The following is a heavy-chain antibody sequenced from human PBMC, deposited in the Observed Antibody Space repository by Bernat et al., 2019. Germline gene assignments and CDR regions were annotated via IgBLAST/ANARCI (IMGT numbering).Heavy chain of an antibody. CDR3: ARGGTAAGTRVVAFDI. V-gene: IGHV3-33*08. CDR1: GFTFSSYA. D-gene: IGHD6-13*01. CDR2: IWYDGSNK. Sequence: VQLLESGGGLVQPGGSLRLSCAASGFTFSSYAMSWVRQAPGKGLEWVAVIWYDGSNKYYADSVKGRFTISRDNSKNTLYLQMNSLRAEDTAVYYCARGGTAAGTRVVAFDIWGQGTMVTVSS. J-gene: IGHJ3*02.